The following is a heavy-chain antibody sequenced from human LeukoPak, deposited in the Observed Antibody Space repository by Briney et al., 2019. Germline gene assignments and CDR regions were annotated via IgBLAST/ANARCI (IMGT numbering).Heavy chain of an antibody. D-gene: IGHD6-13*01. CDR2: IYPGDSDT. CDR3: ARPGAAADLDDAFDI. V-gene: IGHV5-51*01. J-gene: IGHJ3*02. Sequence: GESLKISCKGSGYSFTSYWIGWVRQMPGKGLEWMGIIYPGDSDTRYSPSFQGQVTISADKSISTAYLQWSSLKASDAAMYYCARPGAAADLDDAFDIWGQGTMVTVSS. CDR1: GYSFTSYW.